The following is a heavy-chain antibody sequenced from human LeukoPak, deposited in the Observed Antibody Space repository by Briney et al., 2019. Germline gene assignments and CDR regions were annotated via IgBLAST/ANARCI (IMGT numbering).Heavy chain of an antibody. CDR3: ARGPFQNWNDFLY. V-gene: IGHV3-74*01. Sequence: PGGSLRLSCAASGFTFSSYWMHWVRQAPGKGLVWVSRINSDGSSTSYADSVKGRFTTSRDNAKNTLYLQMNSLRAEDTAVYYCARGPFQNWNDFLYWGQGTLVTVSS. CDR1: GFTFSSYW. D-gene: IGHD1-1*01. J-gene: IGHJ4*02. CDR2: INSDGSST.